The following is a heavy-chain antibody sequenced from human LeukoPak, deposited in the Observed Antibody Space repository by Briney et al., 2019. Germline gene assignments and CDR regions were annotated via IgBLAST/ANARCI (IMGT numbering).Heavy chain of an antibody. CDR1: GFTFSSYA. V-gene: IGHV3-23*01. D-gene: IGHD4-17*01. CDR2: ISGSGGRT. Sequence: GGSLRLSCAASGFTFSSYAMSWVRQAPGKGLEWVSAISGSGGRTYYPDSVKGRFTISRDNYKNTLYLQVNSLRAEDTAVYYCAKAYDDYGWGEYYYYMDVWGKGTTVTVSS. CDR3: AKAYDDYGWGEYYYYMDV. J-gene: IGHJ6*03.